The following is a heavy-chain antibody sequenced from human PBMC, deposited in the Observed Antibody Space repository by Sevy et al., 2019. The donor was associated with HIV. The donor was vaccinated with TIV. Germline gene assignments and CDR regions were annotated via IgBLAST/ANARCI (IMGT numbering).Heavy chain of an antibody. CDR3: ARDCNSASCLWGMDV. CDR2: IKRDGSEK. Sequence: GGSLRLSCVASGFTFSNFWMSWVRQAPGKGLEWVANIKRDGSEKNYVASVKGRFTISRDNAKTSLYLQMNSLRVEDTAVYYCARDCNSASCLWGMDVWGQGTMVTVSS. V-gene: IGHV3-7*03. D-gene: IGHD1-26*01. CDR1: GFTFSNFW. J-gene: IGHJ6*02.